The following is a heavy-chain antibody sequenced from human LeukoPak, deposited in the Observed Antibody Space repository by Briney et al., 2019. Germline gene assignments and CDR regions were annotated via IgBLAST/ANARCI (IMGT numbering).Heavy chain of an antibody. CDR3: ARGPEDIVVVPAARTDAFDI. Sequence: SETLSLTCAVYGGSFSGYYWSWIRQPPGKGLEWIGEINHSGSTNYNPSLKSRVTISVDTSKNQFSLKLSSVTAADTAAYYCARGPEDIVVVPAARTDAFDIWGQGTMVTVSS. CDR1: GGSFSGYY. J-gene: IGHJ3*02. D-gene: IGHD2-2*01. V-gene: IGHV4-34*01. CDR2: INHSGST.